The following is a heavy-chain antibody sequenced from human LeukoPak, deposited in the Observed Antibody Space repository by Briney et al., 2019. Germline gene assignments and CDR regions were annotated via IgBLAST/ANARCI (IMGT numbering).Heavy chain of an antibody. D-gene: IGHD1-26*01. Sequence: SETLSLTCTVSGGSISSHYWSWIRQPPGKGLEWIGYIYYSGSTNYNPSLKSRVTISVDKSKNQFSLKLSSVTAADTAVYYCARERELRGFDYWGQGTLVTVSS. CDR1: GGSISSHY. CDR2: IYYSGST. CDR3: ARERELRGFDY. J-gene: IGHJ4*02. V-gene: IGHV4-59*11.